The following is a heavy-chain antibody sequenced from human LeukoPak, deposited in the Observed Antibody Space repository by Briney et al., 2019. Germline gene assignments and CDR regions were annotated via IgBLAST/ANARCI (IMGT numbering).Heavy chain of an antibody. CDR2: ISYDGSNK. CDR3: ARGYYGSGSYQWFDP. D-gene: IGHD3-10*01. Sequence: GGSLRLSCAASGFTFSSYAMHWVRQAPGKGLEWVAVISYDGSNKYYADSVKGRFTISRDNSKNTLYLQMNSLRAEDTAVYYCARGYYGSGSYQWFDPWGQGTLVTVSS. CDR1: GFTFSSYA. J-gene: IGHJ5*02. V-gene: IGHV3-30-3*01.